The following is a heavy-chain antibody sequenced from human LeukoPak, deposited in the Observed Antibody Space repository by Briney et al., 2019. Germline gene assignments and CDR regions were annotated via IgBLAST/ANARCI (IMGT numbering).Heavy chain of an antibody. V-gene: IGHV3-30*02. CDR1: GFTFSTYG. Sequence: GGSLRLSCAASGFTFSTYGMHWVRQAPGKGLEWVAFIRYDGSNKYYADSVKGRFTISRDNSKNTLYLQMNSLRAEDTAVYYCTTLEMYYDFWRFFDIWGQGTTVTVSS. CDR3: TTLEMYYDFWRFFDI. J-gene: IGHJ3*02. D-gene: IGHD3-3*01. CDR2: IRYDGSNK.